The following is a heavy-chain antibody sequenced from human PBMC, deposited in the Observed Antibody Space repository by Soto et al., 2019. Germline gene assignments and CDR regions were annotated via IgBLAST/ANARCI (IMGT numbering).Heavy chain of an antibody. J-gene: IGHJ2*01. CDR1: GACFSDFY. CDR2: INHSGST. V-gene: IGHV4-34*01. D-gene: IGHD3-10*01. Sequence: QVRLQQWGAGLLKPSETLSLTCAVYGACFSDFYWNWLRQPPGKGLEWIGEINHSGSTIYNTYLESRVTISFATSRKQFTLKMRSATDADTAVDYCARELPSRYFDLWVRGTPVTFSS. CDR3: ARELPSRYFDL.